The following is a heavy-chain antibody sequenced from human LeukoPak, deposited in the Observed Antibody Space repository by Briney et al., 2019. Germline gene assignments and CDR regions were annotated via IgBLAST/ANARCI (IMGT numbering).Heavy chain of an antibody. J-gene: IGHJ4*02. V-gene: IGHV4-34*01. CDR3: ARSLALLRYIDF. CDR1: GGSFSGYY. D-gene: IGHD3-3*02. Sequence: SETLSLTCAVYGGSFSGYYWSWIRRPPGKGLEWIGEINHSGSTNYNPSLKSGVTISVDTSKNQFSLKLSSVAAADTAVYYCARSLALLRYIDFWGQGTLVTVSS. CDR2: INHSGST.